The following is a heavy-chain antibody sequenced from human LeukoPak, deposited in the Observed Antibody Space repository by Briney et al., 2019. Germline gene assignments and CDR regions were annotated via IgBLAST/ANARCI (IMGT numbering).Heavy chain of an antibody. V-gene: IGHV3-33*01. D-gene: IGHD2-15*01. CDR1: GFTFSSYG. CDR2: IWYDGSKE. CDR3: ARVIGWSLFDC. Sequence: GGSLRLSCAASGFTFSSYGMHWVRQAPGKGLEWVAVIWYDGSKEYLADSVKGRFTISRDNSKNTVYLQMSSLKTEDTAVYYCARVIGWSLFDCWGQGTLVTVSS. J-gene: IGHJ4*02.